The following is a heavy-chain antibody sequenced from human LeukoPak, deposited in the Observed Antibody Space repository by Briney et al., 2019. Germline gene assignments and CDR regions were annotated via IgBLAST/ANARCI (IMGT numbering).Heavy chain of an antibody. CDR2: ISSSSSYT. D-gene: IGHD3-10*01. CDR1: GFTFSDYY. CDR3: ARAYYGSTEHYYYGMDV. J-gene: IGHJ6*04. Sequence: GGSLRLSCAASGFTFSDYYMSWIRQAPGKGLEWVSYISSSSSYTNYADSVKGRFTISRDNAKNSLYLQMNSLRAEDTAVYYCARAYYGSTEHYYYGMDVWGEGTTVTVSS. V-gene: IGHV3-11*06.